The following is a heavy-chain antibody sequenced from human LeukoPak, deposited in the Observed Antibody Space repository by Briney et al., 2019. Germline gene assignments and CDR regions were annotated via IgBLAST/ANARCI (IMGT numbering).Heavy chain of an antibody. J-gene: IGHJ6*02. CDR3: ASQVGAAPYYYYGMDV. D-gene: IGHD3-16*01. CDR1: GYTFTSYD. V-gene: IGHV1-8*01. Sequence: GASVKVSCKASGYTFTSYDINWVRQATGQGLEWMGWMNPNSGNTGYAQKFQGRVTMTRNTSISTAYMELSSLRSEDTAVYYCASQVGAAPYYYYGMDVWGQGTTVTVSS. CDR2: MNPNSGNT.